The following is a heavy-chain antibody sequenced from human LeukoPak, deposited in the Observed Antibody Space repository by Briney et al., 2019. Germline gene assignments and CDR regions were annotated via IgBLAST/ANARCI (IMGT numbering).Heavy chain of an antibody. CDR2: IKYDGSSK. V-gene: IGHV3-30*02. CDR1: GFTLSSYG. J-gene: IGHJ6*03. Sequence: GGSLRLSCAASGFTLSSYGMQWGRRARGKGLEWVAFIKYDGSSKYYADSVKGRFTISRDNSKNTLYLLMNSLRVEDMAVYYCAKDTHMDVWGTGTTVTISS. CDR3: AKDTHMDV.